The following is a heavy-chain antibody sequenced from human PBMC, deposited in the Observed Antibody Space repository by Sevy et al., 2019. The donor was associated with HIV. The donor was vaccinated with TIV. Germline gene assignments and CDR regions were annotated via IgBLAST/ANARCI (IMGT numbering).Heavy chain of an antibody. V-gene: IGHV1-8*01. CDR1: GYTFTSYD. Sequence: ASVKVSCKASGYTFTSYDINWVRQATGQGLEWMGWMNPNSGNTGYAQKFQGRVTMTRNTSISTAYMELSSLRSEDTAVYYCARGYGDPTEVHFYYWGQGTLVTVSS. CDR3: ARGYGDPTEVHFYY. J-gene: IGHJ4*02. D-gene: IGHD4-17*01. CDR2: MNPNSGNT.